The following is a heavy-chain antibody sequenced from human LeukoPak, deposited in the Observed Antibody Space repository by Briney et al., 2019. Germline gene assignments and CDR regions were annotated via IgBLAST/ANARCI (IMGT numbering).Heavy chain of an antibody. CDR3: AKDSYDSSGSRYDY. V-gene: IGHV3-23*01. CDR1: GFTFSDYA. D-gene: IGHD3-22*01. CDR2: ISDRGDRT. Sequence: GGSLRLSCAASGFTFSDYAMSWVRQAPGKGLEWVSAISDRGDRTWDADSVKGRVTISRDNYKNTLFLQMDSLRAEDTAIYYCAKDSYDSSGSRYDYWGQGTLVTVSS. J-gene: IGHJ4*02.